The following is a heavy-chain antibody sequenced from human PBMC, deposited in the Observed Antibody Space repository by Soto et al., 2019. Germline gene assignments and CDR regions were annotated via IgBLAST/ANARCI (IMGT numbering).Heavy chain of an antibody. V-gene: IGHV1-46*01. D-gene: IGHD2-2*01. J-gene: IGHJ6*02. CDR1: GYTFTRYY. CDR3: AKDIDCSSTSCPLHLYYYYGMDV. Sequence: ASVKVSCKAAGYTFTRYYMHWVRQAPGQGLEWMGIINPSGGSTSYAQKFQGRVTMTRDTSTSTVYMELSSLRSEDTAVYYCAKDIDCSSTSCPLHLYYYYGMDVWGQGTTVTVSS. CDR2: INPSGGST.